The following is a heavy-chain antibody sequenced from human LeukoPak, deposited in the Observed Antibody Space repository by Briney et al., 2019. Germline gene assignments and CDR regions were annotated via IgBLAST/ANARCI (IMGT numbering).Heavy chain of an antibody. CDR3: ARQGPRGATTFFDY. Sequence: SETLSLTCTVSGGSISSSSYYWGWIRQPPGKGVEWLGSIYYSGSTYYNLSLKSRVPISVDTSKNQFSLKLSSVTAADTAVYYCARQGPRGATTFFDYWGQGTLVTVSS. V-gene: IGHV4-39*01. CDR2: IYYSGST. CDR1: GGSISSSSYY. D-gene: IGHD1-26*01. J-gene: IGHJ4*02.